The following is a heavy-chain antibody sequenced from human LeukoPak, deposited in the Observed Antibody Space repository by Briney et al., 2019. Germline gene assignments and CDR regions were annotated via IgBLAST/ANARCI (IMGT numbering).Heavy chain of an antibody. D-gene: IGHD3-22*01. CDR2: IYSGGST. J-gene: IGHJ4*02. CDR1: GITVSTNY. Sequence: GGSLRLSCAASGITVSTNYMSWVRQAPGKGLEWVSVIYSGGSTYYADSVKGRFTISRDNSKNTLYLQMNSLRAEDTAVYYCAQHSGYYGDYWGQGTLVTVSS. CDR3: AQHSGYYGDY. V-gene: IGHV3-53*01.